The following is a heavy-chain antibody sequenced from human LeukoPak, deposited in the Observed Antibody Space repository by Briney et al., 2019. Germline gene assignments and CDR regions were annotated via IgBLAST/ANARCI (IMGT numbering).Heavy chain of an antibody. V-gene: IGHV3-30-3*01. Sequence: GRSLRLSCAASGFTFSSYAIHWVRQAPGKGLEWVAVISYDGSNKYYADFVKGRFTISRDNSKNTLYLQMNSLRAEDTAVYYCARDPTYSYGYYYYYYGMDVWGQGTTVTVSS. CDR2: ISYDGSNK. D-gene: IGHD5-18*01. J-gene: IGHJ6*02. CDR3: ARDPTYSYGYYYYYYGMDV. CDR1: GFTFSSYA.